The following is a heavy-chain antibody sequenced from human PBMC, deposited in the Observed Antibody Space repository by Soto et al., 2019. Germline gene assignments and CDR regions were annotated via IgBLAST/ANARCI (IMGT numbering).Heavy chain of an antibody. CDR1: GFSLSTSGVG. V-gene: IGHV2-5*02. D-gene: IGHD6-13*01. CDR3: AHRHSSSWYNNWFDP. CDR2: IYWDDDK. J-gene: IGHJ5*02. Sequence: QITLKESGPTLMKPTQTLTLTCTSSGFSLSTSGVGVGWIRQPPGKALEWLALIYWDDDKRYSPSLESRHTITKDTSKNQVVLTMTNMDPVDTATYYCAHRHSSSWYNNWFDPWGQGTLVTVSS.